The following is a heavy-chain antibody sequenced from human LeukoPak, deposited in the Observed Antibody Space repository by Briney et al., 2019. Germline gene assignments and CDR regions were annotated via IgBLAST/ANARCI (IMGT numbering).Heavy chain of an antibody. CDR2: IKKDGSEK. D-gene: IGHD2-15*01. CDR3: ASLCSGGSCYYGGDY. V-gene: IGHV3-7*01. Sequence: GGSLRLSCAASGFTFSSYWMSWVRQAPGKGLEWVANIKKDGSEKYYVDSVKGRFTISRDNAKNSLYLQMNSLRAEDTAVYYCASLCSGGSCYYGGDYWGQGTLVTVSS. J-gene: IGHJ4*02. CDR1: GFTFSSYW.